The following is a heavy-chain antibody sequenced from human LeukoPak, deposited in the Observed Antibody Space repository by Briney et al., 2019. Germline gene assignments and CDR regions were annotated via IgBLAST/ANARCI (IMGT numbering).Heavy chain of an antibody. CDR3: ARLSSHYGDYKVDP. J-gene: IGHJ5*02. Sequence: EATVKVSCKTSGYPFSNYDINWVRQATGQGLEWMGWINPHSGKTGYAQKFQGRVTMTTDTSASTAYMELSSLRSEDTAVYYCARLSSHYGDYKVDPWGQGTLVTVSS. V-gene: IGHV1-8*01. CDR2: INPHSGKT. CDR1: GYPFSNYD. D-gene: IGHD4-17*01.